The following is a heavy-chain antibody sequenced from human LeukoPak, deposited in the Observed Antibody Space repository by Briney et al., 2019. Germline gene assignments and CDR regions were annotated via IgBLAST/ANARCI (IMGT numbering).Heavy chain of an antibody. V-gene: IGHV1-69*05. CDR1: GGTFSSYA. CDR2: IIPIFGTA. D-gene: IGHD6-6*01. CDR3: ASRAGDEYSSPNWFDP. Sequence: SVKVSCKASGGTFSSYAISWVRQAPGQGLEWMGGIIPIFGTANYAQKFQGRVTITTDESTSTAYMELSSLRSEDTAVYYCASRAGDEYSSPNWFDPWGKGTLVTVSS. J-gene: IGHJ5*02.